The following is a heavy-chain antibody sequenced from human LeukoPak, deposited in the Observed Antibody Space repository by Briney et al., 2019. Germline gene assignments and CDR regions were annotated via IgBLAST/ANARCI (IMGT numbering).Heavy chain of an antibody. D-gene: IGHD3-3*01. CDR3: AGGLIGYDFWYFDL. Sequence: SVKVSCKVSGDTFSKFTINWLRQAPGQGLEWMGGTIRISGTRNYAQKFRNRVSITADKFTSTAYMEVNNLTSIDTAVYYCAGGLIGYDFWYFDLWGRGTLVTVSS. J-gene: IGHJ2*01. CDR1: GDTFSKFT. CDR2: TIRISGTR. V-gene: IGHV1-69*06.